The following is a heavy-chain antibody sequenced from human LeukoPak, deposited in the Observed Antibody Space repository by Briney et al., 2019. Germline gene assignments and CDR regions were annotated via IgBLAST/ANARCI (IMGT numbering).Heavy chain of an antibody. CDR2: IYYSGST. CDR1: GGSVSSGSYY. V-gene: IGHV4-61*01. CDR3: ARALVTAILYED. J-gene: IGHJ4*02. D-gene: IGHD2-21*02. Sequence: SETLSLTCTVSGGSVSSGSYYWSWIRQPPGKGLEWIGYIYYSGSTNYNPSLKSRVTISVDTSKNQFSLKLSSVTAADTAVYYCARALVTAILYEDWGQGTLVTVSS.